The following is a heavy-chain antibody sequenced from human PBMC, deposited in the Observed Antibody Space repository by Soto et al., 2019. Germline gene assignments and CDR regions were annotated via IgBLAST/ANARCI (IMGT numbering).Heavy chain of an antibody. CDR1: GGAISISTYY. Sequence: QLQLQESGPGLVKPSETLSLTCTVSGGAISISTYYWGWIRQPPGKGLEWIVSIYYSGSTYYNPSLKSRVTISVDTSKNQFSLNLTSVTAADTAVYYCARPPTASLDAFEIWGQGTMVTVSS. CDR3: ARPPTASLDAFEI. CDR2: IYYSGST. J-gene: IGHJ3*02. V-gene: IGHV4-39*01.